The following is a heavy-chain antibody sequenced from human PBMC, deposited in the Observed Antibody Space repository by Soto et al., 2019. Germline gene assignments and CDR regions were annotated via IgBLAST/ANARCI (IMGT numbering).Heavy chain of an antibody. CDR1: GGTFNTYA. D-gene: IGHD3-3*01. CDR3: AGRRRTREICYGLWTGYAYFYGMDV. J-gene: IGHJ6*02. CDR2: IIPIFGTA. Sequence: ASVKVSCKASGGTFNTYAIIWVRQAPGQGLEWMGGIIPIFGTANYAQKFQGRVTITADESTSTVYMELSSLRSEDTAVYYCAGRRRTREICYGLWTGYAYFYGMDVWGQGTTVTVSS. V-gene: IGHV1-69*13.